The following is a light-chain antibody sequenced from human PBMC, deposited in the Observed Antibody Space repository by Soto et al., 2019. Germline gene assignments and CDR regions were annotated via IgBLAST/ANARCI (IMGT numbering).Light chain of an antibody. CDR3: AAWDDSLNGWV. V-gene: IGLV1-44*01. CDR1: RSNIRTNT. Sequence: QSVLAQPPSASGTPGQRVTISCSGSRSNIRTNTVNWYHQLPGTAPKLLIYSNNQRPSGVPDRFSGSKSGTSASLAISGLQSEDEADYYCAAWDDSLNGWVFGGGTKVTVL. J-gene: IGLJ3*02. CDR2: SNN.